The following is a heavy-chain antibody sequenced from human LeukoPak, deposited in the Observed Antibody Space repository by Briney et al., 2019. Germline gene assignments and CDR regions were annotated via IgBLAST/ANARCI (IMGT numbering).Heavy chain of an antibody. CDR3: ARRRSRGPIDY. CDR2: FYSGGST. Sequence: PGGSLRLSCAASGFTFSIYAMAWVRQAPGKGREWVSIFYSGGSTYYADSVKGRFISSKANSKNTLYLQINSLRADDTAVYYCARRRSRGPIDYWGRGTLVTVSS. D-gene: IGHD3-10*01. V-gene: IGHV3-23*03. CDR1: GFTFSIYA. J-gene: IGHJ4*02.